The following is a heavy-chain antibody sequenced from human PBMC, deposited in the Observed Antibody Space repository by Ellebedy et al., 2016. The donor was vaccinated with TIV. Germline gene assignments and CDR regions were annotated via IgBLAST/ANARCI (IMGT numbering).Heavy chain of an antibody. CDR2: IWYDGSNK. CDR3: ARGQTDLTYYDFWSGYYNPSNNMDV. V-gene: IGHV3-33*01. J-gene: IGHJ6*03. CDR1: GFTFSSYG. Sequence: GGSLRLXXAASGFTFSSYGMHWVRQAPGKGLEWVAVIWYDGSNKYYADSVKGRFTISRDNSKNTLYLQMNSLRAEDTAVYYCARGQTDLTYYDFWSGYYNPSNNMDVWGKGTTVTVSS. D-gene: IGHD3-3*01.